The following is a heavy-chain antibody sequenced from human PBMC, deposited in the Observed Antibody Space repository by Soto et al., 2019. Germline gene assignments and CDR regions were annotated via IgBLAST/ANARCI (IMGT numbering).Heavy chain of an antibody. D-gene: IGHD3-9*01. V-gene: IGHV3-30-3*01. CDR3: ARDIGYYDILTGYHIPNEYFQH. Sequence: QVQLVESGGGVVQPGRSLRLSCAASGFTFSSYAMHWVRQAPGKGLEWVAVISYDGSNKYYADSVKGRFTISRDNSKNTLYLQMNSLRAEDTAVYYCARDIGYYDILTGYHIPNEYFQHWGQGTLVTVSS. CDR2: ISYDGSNK. J-gene: IGHJ1*01. CDR1: GFTFSSYA.